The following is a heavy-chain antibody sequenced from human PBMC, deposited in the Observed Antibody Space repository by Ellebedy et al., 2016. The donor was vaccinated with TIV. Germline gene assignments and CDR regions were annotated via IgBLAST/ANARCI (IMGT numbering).Heavy chain of an antibody. V-gene: IGHV3-23*01. J-gene: IGHJ1*01. CDR3: AGGGGWLIQN. D-gene: IGHD6-19*01. Sequence: GESLKISXTASGFAFGTYAMNWVRQAPGMGLEWVSTISDNGASTYYADSVRGRFTISRDNAKNSLHLQMNSLRPEDTAVYYCAGGGGWLIQNWGQGTLVTVSS. CDR1: GFAFGTYA. CDR2: ISDNGAST.